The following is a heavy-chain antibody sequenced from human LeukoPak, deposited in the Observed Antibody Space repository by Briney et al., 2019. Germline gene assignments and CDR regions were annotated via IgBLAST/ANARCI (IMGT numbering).Heavy chain of an antibody. Sequence: PGGSLRLSCAASGFTFDDYAMSWVRQAPGKGLEWVSAISGSGGSTYYADSVKGRFTISRDNSKNTLYLQMNSLRAEDTAVYYCAMKSYGDYYYGMDVWGQGTTVTVSS. J-gene: IGHJ6*02. CDR1: GFTFDDYA. V-gene: IGHV3-23*01. CDR2: ISGSGGST. D-gene: IGHD4-17*01. CDR3: AMKSYGDYYYGMDV.